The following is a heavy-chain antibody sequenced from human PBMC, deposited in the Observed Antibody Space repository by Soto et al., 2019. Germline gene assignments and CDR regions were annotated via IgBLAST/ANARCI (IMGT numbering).Heavy chain of an antibody. J-gene: IGHJ5*02. V-gene: IGHV4-34*01. Sequence: SVTLSLTCAVYGGSFSGYYWSWIRQPPGKGLEWIGEINHSGSTNYNPSLKSRVTISVDTSKNQFSLKLSSVTAADTAVYYCATTNYYYDSSTYSSTPEFDTWGQGIPVTVSS. CDR3: ATTNYYYDSSTYSSTPEFDT. CDR2: INHSGST. D-gene: IGHD3-22*01. CDR1: GGSFSGYY.